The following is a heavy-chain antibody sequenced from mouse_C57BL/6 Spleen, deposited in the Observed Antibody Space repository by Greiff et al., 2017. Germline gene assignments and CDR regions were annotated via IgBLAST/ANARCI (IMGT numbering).Heavy chain of an antibody. J-gene: IGHJ2*01. CDR2: IYPGSGST. Sequence: VQLQQSGAELVKPGASVKLSCKASGYTFTSYWITWVKQRPGQGLEWIGDIYPGSGSTYYNEKFKSKATLTVDTSSSTAYMQLSSLTSEDSAVSYFARSEINHYFDYWGQGTTLTVSS. CDR3: ARSEINHYFDY. V-gene: IGHV1-55*01. CDR1: GYTFTSYW.